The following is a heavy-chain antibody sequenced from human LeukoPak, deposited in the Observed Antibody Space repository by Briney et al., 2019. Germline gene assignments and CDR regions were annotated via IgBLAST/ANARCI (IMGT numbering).Heavy chain of an antibody. V-gene: IGHV5-51*01. D-gene: IGHD2-15*01. CDR3: TVPAGDYCSGGSCYDY. J-gene: IGHJ4*02. CDR2: IYPGDSDT. Sequence: GESLKISCKGSGYSFTSYWIGWVRQMPGKGLEWMGIIYPGDSDTRYSPSFQGQVTISADKSISTAYLQWSSLKASDTAMYYCTVPAGDYCSGGSCYDYWGQGTLVTVSS. CDR1: GYSFTSYW.